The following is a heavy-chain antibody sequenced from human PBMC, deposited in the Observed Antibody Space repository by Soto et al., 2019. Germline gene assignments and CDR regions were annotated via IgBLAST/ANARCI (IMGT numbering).Heavy chain of an antibody. V-gene: IGHV4-59*01. D-gene: IGHD6-19*01. CDR3: AKESIGGWVLH. CDR1: GGSIRSGY. J-gene: IGHJ4*02. Sequence: SEPLSLTCTVSGGSIRSGYWSWIRQPPGKGLEWIGYFHDSGFTNYNTSLRRRVTISVDTSNNQLSLKLTSVTAADTAVYYCAKESIGGWVLHWGQGTLVTVSS. CDR2: FHDSGFT.